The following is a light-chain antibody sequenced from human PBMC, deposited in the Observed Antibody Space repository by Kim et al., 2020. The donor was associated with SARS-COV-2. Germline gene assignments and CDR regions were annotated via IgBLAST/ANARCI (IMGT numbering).Light chain of an antibody. CDR3: HQYNNWPRT. CDR2: GAS. V-gene: IGKV3-15*01. CDR1: QSVSIN. J-gene: IGKJ2*01. Sequence: SVSPGERVILSCRASQSVSINLAWYQQEPGQAPRLLIYGASTRATGIPARFSGSGSATDFSLTITSLQSEDFAVYYCHQYNNWPRTFGQGTKLEI.